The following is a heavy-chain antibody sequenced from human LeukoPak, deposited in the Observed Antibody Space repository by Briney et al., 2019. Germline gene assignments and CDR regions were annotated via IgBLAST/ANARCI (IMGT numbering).Heavy chain of an antibody. CDR1: GFTFDDYG. J-gene: IGHJ4*02. CDR2: INWNGGST. D-gene: IGHD6-19*01. Sequence: GGSLRLYCAASGFTFDDYGMSSVRQAPGKGLEWVSVINWNGGSTGYADSVKGRFTISRDNAKNSLYLQMNSLRDEDTALYYDASAGYSSGWEDYWGQGALVTVSS. V-gene: IGHV3-20*04. CDR3: ASAGYSSGWEDY.